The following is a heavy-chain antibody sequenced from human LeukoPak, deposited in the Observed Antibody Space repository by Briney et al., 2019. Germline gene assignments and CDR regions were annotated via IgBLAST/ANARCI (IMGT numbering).Heavy chain of an antibody. Sequence: PGGSLRLSCAASGFTVSSNYMSWVRQAPGKGLEWVSVIYSGGSTYYADSVKGRFTTSRDNSKNTLYLQMNSLRAEDTAVYYCARGLTMVRGVTAFDYWGQGTLVTVSS. J-gene: IGHJ4*02. D-gene: IGHD3-10*01. V-gene: IGHV3-66*01. CDR1: GFTVSSNY. CDR2: IYSGGST. CDR3: ARGLTMVRGVTAFDY.